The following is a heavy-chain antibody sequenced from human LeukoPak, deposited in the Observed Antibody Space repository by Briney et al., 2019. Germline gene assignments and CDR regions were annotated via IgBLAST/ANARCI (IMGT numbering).Heavy chain of an antibody. D-gene: IGHD2-2*01. CDR2: VRSDGGIK. CDR3: AKDLPAAYFDY. CDR1: GFTFSSYG. J-gene: IGHJ4*02. Sequence: GGSLRLSCAASGFTFSSYGMSWVRQAPGKGLEWVAFVRSDGGIKYYADSVKGRFTISRDNSRTTVYLQMNSLRAEDTAVYHCAKDLPAAYFDYWGQGTLVTVSS. V-gene: IGHV3-30*02.